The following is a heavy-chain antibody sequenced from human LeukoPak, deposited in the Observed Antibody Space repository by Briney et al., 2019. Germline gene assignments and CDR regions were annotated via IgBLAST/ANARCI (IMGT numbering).Heavy chain of an antibody. CDR2: IYSGGST. V-gene: IGHV3-53*05. J-gene: IGHJ3*02. CDR1: GFTVSSNY. D-gene: IGHD6-6*01. CDR3: ATEYKSSSGAFEI. Sequence: GGSLRLSCAASGFTVSSNYMSWVRQAPGKGLEWVSVIYSGGSTYYADSVKGRFTISRDNSKNTVYLQMNRLRTEDTAVYYCATEYKSSSGAFEIWGQGTMVTVSS.